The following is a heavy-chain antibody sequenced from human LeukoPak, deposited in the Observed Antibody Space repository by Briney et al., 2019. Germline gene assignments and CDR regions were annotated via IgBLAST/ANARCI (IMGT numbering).Heavy chain of an antibody. CDR2: INWNGGST. D-gene: IGHD2-8*01. J-gene: IGHJ6*03. V-gene: IGHV3-20*04. Sequence: PGGSLRLSCAASGFTFDDYGMSWVRQAPGKGLEWVSGINWNGGSTGYADSVKGRFTISRDNAKNSLYLQMNSLRAEDTAVYYCARDRYCTNGVCYDMDVWGKGTTVTVSS. CDR3: ARDRYCTNGVCYDMDV. CDR1: GFTFDDYG.